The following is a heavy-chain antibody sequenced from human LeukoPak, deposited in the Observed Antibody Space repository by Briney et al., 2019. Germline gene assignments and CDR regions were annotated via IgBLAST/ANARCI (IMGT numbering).Heavy chain of an antibody. CDR2: IYAGDSST. J-gene: IGHJ4*02. V-gene: IGHV5-51*01. CDR1: GFTFSTYS. D-gene: IGHD3-16*01. Sequence: GESLKISCKASGFTFSTYSFAWVRQMPGKGLEWMGVIYAGDSSTRYSPSFQGQVTISVDKSISTVYLQWSSLEASDSAIYYCARHSCYDSWGQGTLVTVSS. CDR3: ARHSCYDS.